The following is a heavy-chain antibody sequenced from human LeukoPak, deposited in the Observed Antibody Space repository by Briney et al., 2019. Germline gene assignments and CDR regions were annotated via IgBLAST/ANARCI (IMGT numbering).Heavy chain of an antibody. D-gene: IGHD6-13*01. Sequence: ASVKVSCEASGYTFTSYDINWVRQATGQGLEWMGWMNPNSGNTGYAQKFQGRVTMTRNTSISTAYMEPSSLRSEDTAVYYCARGLSSSWYLGAFDIWGQGTMVTVSS. CDR3: ARGLSSSWYLGAFDI. CDR2: MNPNSGNT. V-gene: IGHV1-8*01. J-gene: IGHJ3*02. CDR1: GYTFTSYD.